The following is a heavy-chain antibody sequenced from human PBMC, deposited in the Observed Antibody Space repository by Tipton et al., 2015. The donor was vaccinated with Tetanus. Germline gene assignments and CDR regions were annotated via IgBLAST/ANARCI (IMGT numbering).Heavy chain of an antibody. V-gene: IGHV5-51*01. Sequence: QLVQSGAEARKPGESLKISCQGSGYSFTSYWIGWVRPVPGKGLEWLGTIYPGDSYSTYSPSFVGQVTISVDRSIDTAYLQWSSRQASDTALYYCARPLTSVAFGGFAIDVWGQGTLVTVSS. D-gene: IGHD3-16*01. J-gene: IGHJ3*01. CDR1: GYSFTSYW. CDR3: ARPLTSVAFGGFAIDV. CDR2: IYPGDSYS.